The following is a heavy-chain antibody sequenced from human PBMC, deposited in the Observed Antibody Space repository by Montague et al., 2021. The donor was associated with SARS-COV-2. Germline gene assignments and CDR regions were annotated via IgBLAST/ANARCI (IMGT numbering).Heavy chain of an antibody. CDR2: IYYNGYT. CDR3: ARGGATYYYDTSGYVNAFDT. V-gene: IGHV4-59*01. J-gene: IGHJ3*02. CDR1: GDSISTYY. D-gene: IGHD3-22*01. Sequence: SETLSLTCTVSGDSISTYYWSWIRQPPGKGLEWIGYIYYNGYTNYNPSLKSRVTISVDTSKNQFSLRLSSVTAADTAVYFYARGGATYYYDTSGYVNAFDTGGKGTMVTVYS.